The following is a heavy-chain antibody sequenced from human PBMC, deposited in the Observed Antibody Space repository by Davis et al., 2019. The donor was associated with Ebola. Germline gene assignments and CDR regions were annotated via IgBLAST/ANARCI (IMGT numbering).Heavy chain of an antibody. J-gene: IGHJ6*02. CDR3: VGGWQLVNYYYGMDV. CDR1: GFTFSGSA. CDR2: ISSSSSYI. Sequence: GESLKISCAASGFTFSGSAMHWVRQAPGKGLEWVSSISSSSSYIYYADSVKGRFTISRDNAKNSLYLQMNSLRAEDTAVYYCVGGWQLVNYYYGMDVWGQGTTVTVSS. V-gene: IGHV3-21*01. D-gene: IGHD6-6*01.